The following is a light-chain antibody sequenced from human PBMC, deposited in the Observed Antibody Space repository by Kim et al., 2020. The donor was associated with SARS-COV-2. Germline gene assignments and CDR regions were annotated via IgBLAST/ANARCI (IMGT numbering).Light chain of an antibody. V-gene: IGKV1-5*03. CDR1: QSISSW. CDR2: KAS. Sequence: SAAVGDRVTMTCRASQSISSWLAWYQQKPGTAPHLLIYKASTLQSGVPPRFSGSGSGTEFTLTINSLQPDDFATYFCQQFKTYPYTFGRGTKLEI. J-gene: IGKJ2*01. CDR3: QQFKTYPYT.